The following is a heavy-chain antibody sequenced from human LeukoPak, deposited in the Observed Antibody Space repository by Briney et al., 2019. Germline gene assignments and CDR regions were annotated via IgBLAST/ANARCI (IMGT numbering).Heavy chain of an antibody. CDR3: VITYYYYMDV. Sequence: SETLSLTCTVSGGSISSYYWSWIRQPPGKGLEWIGYIYYSGSTNYNPSLKSRVTISVDTSKNQFSLKLSSVTAADTAVYYCVITYYYYMDVWGKGTTVTISS. J-gene: IGHJ6*03. CDR2: IYYSGST. CDR1: GGSISSYY. V-gene: IGHV4-59*12.